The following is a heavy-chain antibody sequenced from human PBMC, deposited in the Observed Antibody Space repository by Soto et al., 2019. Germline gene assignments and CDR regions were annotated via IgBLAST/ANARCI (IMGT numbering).Heavy chain of an antibody. Sequence: QVHLVQSGAEVKKPGASVKVSCKGSGYAFTTYGITWVRQAPGQGLGWMGWISAHNGNTNYAQKLQGRVTMTRDTSTSTAYMELRSLRSDDTAVYYCARGRYGDYWGQGALVTVSS. CDR2: ISAHNGNT. CDR1: GYAFTTYG. V-gene: IGHV1-18*01. CDR3: ARGRYGDY. D-gene: IGHD1-1*01. J-gene: IGHJ4*02.